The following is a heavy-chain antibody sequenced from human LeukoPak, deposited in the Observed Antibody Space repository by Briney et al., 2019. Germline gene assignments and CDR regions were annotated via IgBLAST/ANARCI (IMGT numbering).Heavy chain of an antibody. J-gene: IGHJ4*02. D-gene: IGHD6-13*01. CDR3: ARQPSSWFTSFDS. CDR2: IYYSGST. Sequence: KAPETLSLTCIVPGGSLSSYFWSWIRQPPRKGLWWIAYIYYSGSTNYNPFLKSRVTISVDTSKNQFSLKLSSVTAADTAVYYCARQPSSWFTSFDSWGQGTLVTVSS. V-gene: IGHV4-59*01. CDR1: GGSLSSYF.